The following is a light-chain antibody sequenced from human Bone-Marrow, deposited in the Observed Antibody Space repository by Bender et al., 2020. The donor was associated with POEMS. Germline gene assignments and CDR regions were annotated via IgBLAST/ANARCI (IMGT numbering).Light chain of an antibody. J-gene: IGLJ3*02. CDR3: AVWDDSLNGWV. CDR2: NDR. V-gene: IGLV1-40*01. CDR1: SSNIGAGYE. Sequence: QSVLTQPPSVSGAPGQRVTISCTGSSSNIGAGYEVHWYQQLPGTAPKLLIYNDRQRPSGVPDRFSGSRSGTSASLAISGLQSEDEADYYCAVWDDSLNGWVFGGGTKLTVL.